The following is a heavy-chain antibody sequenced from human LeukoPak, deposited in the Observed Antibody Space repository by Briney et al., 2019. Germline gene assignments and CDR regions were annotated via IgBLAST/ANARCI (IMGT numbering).Heavy chain of an antibody. CDR2: ISTSGTYI. D-gene: IGHD3-22*01. CDR1: GFTFTRFN. J-gene: IGHJ6*02. V-gene: IGHV3-21*06. CDR3: ARPFYYDSNGGEGMDV. Sequence: GGSLRLSCAASGFTFTRFNMNWVRQAPGKGLEWVSSISTSGTYIYYADSVNSRFTSYRYNAKNSLYLQMNSLRAEDTAVYYCARPFYYDSNGGEGMDVWGQGTTVTVSS.